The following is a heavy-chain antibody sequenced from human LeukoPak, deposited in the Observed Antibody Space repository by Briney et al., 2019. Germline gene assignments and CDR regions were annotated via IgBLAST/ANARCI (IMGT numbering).Heavy chain of an antibody. V-gene: IGHV4-4*07. J-gene: IGHJ6*02. D-gene: IGHD1-14*01. Sequence: PSETLTLPCTVSGGSFSNYYWRWIRQPAGKGLEWIARIYTSGSTNYNPSVKSRVTMSVDTSNNQFSLKLTSVTAADTAVYYCARQPPQYYGMDVWGQGTTVTVSS. CDR1: GGSFSNYY. CDR3: ARQPPQYYGMDV. CDR2: IYTSGST.